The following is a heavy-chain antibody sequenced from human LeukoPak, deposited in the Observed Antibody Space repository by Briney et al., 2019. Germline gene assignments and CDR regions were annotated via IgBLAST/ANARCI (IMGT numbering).Heavy chain of an antibody. D-gene: IGHD1-7*01. CDR1: GFTFSSYA. CDR3: AKDLPLGYGPRTPLVLNYFDP. Sequence: PAGSLRLSCAASGFTFSSYAMSWVRQAPGKGLEWVSLISASGGSTYYGDSVKGRFTVSRDNTKNTLHLETDSLRAEDTAVYYCAKDLPLGYGPRTPLVLNYFDPWGQGTLVTVSS. CDR2: ISASGGST. V-gene: IGHV3-23*01. J-gene: IGHJ5*02.